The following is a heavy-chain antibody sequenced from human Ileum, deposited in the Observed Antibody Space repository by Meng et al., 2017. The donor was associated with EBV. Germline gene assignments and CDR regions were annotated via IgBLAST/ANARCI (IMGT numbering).Heavy chain of an antibody. J-gene: IGHJ4*02. CDR2: INPNSGGT. CDR3: ARVGYGSGSFRFDY. V-gene: IGHV1-2*06. D-gene: IGHD3-10*01. CDR1: GNTFTGYY. Sequence: VQLAQSGAEVKKPGASVKVSWKASGNTFTGYYMHWVRQAPGQGLEWMGRINPNSGGTNYAQKFQGRVTMTRDTSISTAYMELSRLRSDDTAVYYCARVGYGSGSFRFDYWGQGTLVTVSS.